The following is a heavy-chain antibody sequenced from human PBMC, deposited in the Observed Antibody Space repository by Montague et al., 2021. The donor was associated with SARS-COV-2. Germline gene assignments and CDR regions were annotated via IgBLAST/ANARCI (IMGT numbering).Heavy chain of an antibody. CDR3: ARLEAGDCSGGSCYSSWFDP. Sequence: SETLSLTCTVSGGSISSSSYYWGWIRQPPGKGLERIGSIYYSGSTYYNPSLKSRVTISVDTSKNQFSLKLSSVTAADTAVYYCARLEAGDCSGGSCYSSWFDPWGQGTLVTVSS. CDR2: IYYSGST. V-gene: IGHV4-39*07. J-gene: IGHJ5*02. CDR1: GGSISSSSYY. D-gene: IGHD2-15*01.